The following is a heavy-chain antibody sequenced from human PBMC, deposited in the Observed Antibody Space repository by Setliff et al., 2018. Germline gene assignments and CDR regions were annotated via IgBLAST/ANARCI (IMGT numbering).Heavy chain of an antibody. CDR3: VRSTSWFSTNY. Sequence: ASVKVSCKTSGFTFTTFYIHWVRQAPGQGLEWMMMINPNGDRTTYAQKFQGRVTMTRDTSTSTVYMELSSLRSEDTAVYYCVRSTSWFSTNYWGQGTPVTVSS. D-gene: IGHD2-2*01. CDR1: GFTFTTFY. CDR2: INPNGDRT. V-gene: IGHV1-46*03. J-gene: IGHJ4*02.